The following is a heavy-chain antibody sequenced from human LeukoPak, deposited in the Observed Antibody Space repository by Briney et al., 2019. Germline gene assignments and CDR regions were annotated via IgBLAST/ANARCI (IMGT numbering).Heavy chain of an antibody. CDR1: GFTFSTSW. Sequence: GGSLRLSCAASGFTFSTSWMHWVRQAPGKGLEWVANINQDGTDKYYVDSVKGRFTFSRDNAQNSLYLQMSSLRVEDTAVYYCVTYSTGLYKGLEFWGQGTQVTVSS. J-gene: IGHJ4*02. CDR3: VTYSTGLYKGLEF. V-gene: IGHV3-7*03. D-gene: IGHD2-8*02. CDR2: INQDGTDK.